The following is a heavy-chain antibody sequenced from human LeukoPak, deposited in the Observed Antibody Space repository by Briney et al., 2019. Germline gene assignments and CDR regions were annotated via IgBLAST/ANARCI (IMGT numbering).Heavy chain of an antibody. CDR3: ARVGYKDYYYYGIDV. CDR1: GGTFSSYA. V-gene: IGHV1-69*04. J-gene: IGHJ6*02. D-gene: IGHD1-14*01. Sequence: ASVKVSCKASGGTFSSYAISWVRQAPGQGLEWMGRIIPILGIANYAQKFQGRVTITADKSTSTAYMELSSLRSEDTAVYYCARVGYKDYYYYGIDVWGQGTTVTVSS. CDR2: IIPILGIA.